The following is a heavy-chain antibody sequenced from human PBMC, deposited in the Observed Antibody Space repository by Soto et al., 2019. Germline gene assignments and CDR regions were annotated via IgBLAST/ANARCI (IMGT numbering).Heavy chain of an antibody. Sequence: SETLSLPYTVAGGSIGSHYGSWIRQPPGKGLEWIGYIYYSGTTNYNPSLKSRVSISVDTSKNHFSLKVNSVTAADTAVYYCARRSSSGFVNWFDPWGQGTLVTVSS. D-gene: IGHD6-19*01. CDR1: GGSIGSHY. J-gene: IGHJ5*02. CDR3: ARRSSSGFVNWFDP. CDR2: IYYSGTT. V-gene: IGHV4-59*08.